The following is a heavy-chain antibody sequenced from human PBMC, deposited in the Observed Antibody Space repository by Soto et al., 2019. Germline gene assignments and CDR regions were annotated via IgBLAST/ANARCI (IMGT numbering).Heavy chain of an antibody. V-gene: IGHV4-59*01. CDR3: ARARITLVREIIKYNIDI. Sequence: SETLSLTCTVSGGSIGSYYWSWIRQPPGKGLEWIGYIYESGSTNSNPSLQSRVTISVDTSKNQFYLNPSPVTAADTATYYCARARITLVREIIKYNIDIWGQGTTVTVSS. CDR1: GGSIGSYY. D-gene: IGHD3-10*01. CDR2: IYESGST. J-gene: IGHJ6*02.